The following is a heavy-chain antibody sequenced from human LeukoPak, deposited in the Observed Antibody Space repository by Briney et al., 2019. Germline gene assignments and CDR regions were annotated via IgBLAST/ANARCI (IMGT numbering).Heavy chain of an antibody. Sequence: PSETLSLTCAVYGGSFSGYYWSWIRQAPGKGLEWVGRTKSKTDGGTTDYAAPVKGRFTISRDDSKNSLYLQMNSLKTEDTAVYYCTTVQSYYYDSSGYYIIDYWGQGTLVTVSS. CDR2: TKSKTDGGTT. CDR1: GGSFSGYY. J-gene: IGHJ4*02. D-gene: IGHD3-22*01. V-gene: IGHV3-15*01. CDR3: TTVQSYYYDSSGYYIIDY.